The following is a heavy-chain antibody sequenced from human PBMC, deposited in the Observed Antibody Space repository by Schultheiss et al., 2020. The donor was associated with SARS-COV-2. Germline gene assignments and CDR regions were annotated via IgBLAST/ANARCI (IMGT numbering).Heavy chain of an antibody. CDR3: ARGKWKRFLEWLLYGFDY. Sequence: GGSLRLSCAASGFTFSSYGMHWVRQAPGEGLEWVAVIWYDGSNKYYADSVKGRFTISRDNSKNTLYLQMNSLRAEDTAVYYCARGKWKRFLEWLLYGFDYWGQGTLVTVSS. CDR2: IWYDGSNK. V-gene: IGHV3-33*01. CDR1: GFTFSSYG. D-gene: IGHD3-3*01. J-gene: IGHJ4*02.